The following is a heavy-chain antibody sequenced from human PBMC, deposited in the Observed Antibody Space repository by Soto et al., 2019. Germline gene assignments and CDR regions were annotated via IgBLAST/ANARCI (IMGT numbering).Heavy chain of an antibody. CDR1: GFTFSSYA. CDR2: ISGSGGST. J-gene: IGHJ3*02. V-gene: IGHV3-23*01. D-gene: IGHD2-21*01. CDR3: AKGMMVVIARLSGDAFDI. Sequence: GGSLRLSCAASGFTFSSYAMSWVRQAPWKGLEWVSAISGSGGSTYYADSVKGRFTISRDNSKNTLYLQMNSLRAEDTAVYYCAKGMMVVIARLSGDAFDIWGQGTMVTVSS.